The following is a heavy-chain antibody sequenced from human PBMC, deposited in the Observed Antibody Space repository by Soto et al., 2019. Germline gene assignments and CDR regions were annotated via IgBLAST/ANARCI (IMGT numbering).Heavy chain of an antibody. CDR3: ARDQQLGGPYYFDY. D-gene: IGHD6-6*01. Sequence: EVQLVESGGGLVQPGGSLRLSCAASGFTFSSYSMNWVRQAPGKGLEWGSYISSSSSTIYYADSVKGRFTISRDNAKNSLYLQMNSLRDEDTAVYYCARDQQLGGPYYFDYWGQGTLVTVSS. CDR2: ISSSSSTI. CDR1: GFTFSSYS. J-gene: IGHJ4*02. V-gene: IGHV3-48*02.